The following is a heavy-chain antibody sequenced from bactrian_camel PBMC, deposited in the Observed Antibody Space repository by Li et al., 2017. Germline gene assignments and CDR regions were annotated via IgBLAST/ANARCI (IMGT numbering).Heavy chain of an antibody. V-gene: IGHV3S40*01. CDR1: GFTFSDYG. CDR2: ISSGSDTT. CDR3: VTDLYYSFKY. D-gene: IGHD4*01. J-gene: IGHJ4*01. Sequence: DVQLVESGGGLVQPGGSLRLSCAASGFTFSDYGMSWVRQAPGKGLEWVSSISSGSDTTAYADSVKGRLAISRDNAKDTVELQMNSLKTEDTAVYYCVTDLYYSFKYWGQGTQVTVS.